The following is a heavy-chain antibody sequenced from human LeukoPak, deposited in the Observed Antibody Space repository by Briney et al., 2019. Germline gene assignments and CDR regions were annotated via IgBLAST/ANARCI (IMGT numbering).Heavy chain of an antibody. J-gene: IGHJ4*02. CDR3: SRGPSTTLATF. Sequence: PGGSLRLSCTASGFSFNTYWMTWVRQAPGKGLEWVANIKPDGDTTNYLDSVKGRFTISRGNAKSSLHLQMNGLTAEDTAVYYCSRGPSTTLATFWGQGTMVTVSS. D-gene: IGHD4-23*01. V-gene: IGHV3-7*01. CDR1: GFSFNTYW. CDR2: IKPDGDTT.